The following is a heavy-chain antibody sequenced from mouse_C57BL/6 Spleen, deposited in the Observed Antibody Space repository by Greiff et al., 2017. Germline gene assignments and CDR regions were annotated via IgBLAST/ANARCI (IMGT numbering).Heavy chain of an antibody. CDR1: GYAFTNYL. J-gene: IGHJ4*01. Sequence: VQRVESGAELVRPGTSVKVSCKASGYAFTNYLIEWVKQRPGQGLEWIGVINPGSGGTNYNEKFKGKATLTADKSSSTAYMQLSSLTSEDSAVYFCARDGDGYAMDYWGQGTSVTVSS. CDR3: ARDGDGYAMDY. CDR2: INPGSGGT. D-gene: IGHD3-3*01. V-gene: IGHV1-54*01.